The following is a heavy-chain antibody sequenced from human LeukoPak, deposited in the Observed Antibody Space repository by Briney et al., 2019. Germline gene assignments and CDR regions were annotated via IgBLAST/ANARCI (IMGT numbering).Heavy chain of an antibody. V-gene: IGHV4-4*09. CDR1: GSISGYY. CDR2: IYTSGST. CDR3: ARQKCTSASCLTKDAFDI. D-gene: IGHD2-2*01. Sequence: SETLSLTCTVSGSISGYYWSWIRQPPGKGLEWIGYIYTSGSTNYNPSLESRVTISVDTSKNQFSLDLSSVTAADTAVYYCARQKCTSASCLTKDAFDIWGQGTMVTVSS. J-gene: IGHJ3*02.